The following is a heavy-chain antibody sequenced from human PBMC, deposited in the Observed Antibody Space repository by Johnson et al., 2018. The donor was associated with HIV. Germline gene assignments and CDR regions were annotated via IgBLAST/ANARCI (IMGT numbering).Heavy chain of an antibody. J-gene: IGHJ3*02. V-gene: IGHV3-66*01. CDR1: GFTFDDYG. D-gene: IGHD4-11*01. CDR2: IYSGGST. CDR3: ARGNDYRNYGAFDI. Sequence: EVQLVESGGGVVRPGGFLRLSCAASGFTFDDYGMSWVRQAPGKGLEWVSVIYSGGSTYYADSVKGRFTISRDNSKNTLYLQMNSLRAEDTAVYYCARGNDYRNYGAFDIWGQGTMVTVSS.